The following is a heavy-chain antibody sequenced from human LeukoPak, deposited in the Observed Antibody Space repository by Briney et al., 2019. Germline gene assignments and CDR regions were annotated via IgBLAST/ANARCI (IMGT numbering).Heavy chain of an antibody. Sequence: SETLSLTCAVYGGSFSGYYWSWIRQPPGKGLEWIGEINHSGSTNYNPSLKSRVTMSVDTSKNQFSLKLSSVTAADTAVYYCARESYGEPYNWFDPWGQGTLVTVSS. D-gene: IGHD4-17*01. J-gene: IGHJ5*02. CDR1: GGSFSGYY. V-gene: IGHV4-34*01. CDR2: INHSGST. CDR3: ARESYGEPYNWFDP.